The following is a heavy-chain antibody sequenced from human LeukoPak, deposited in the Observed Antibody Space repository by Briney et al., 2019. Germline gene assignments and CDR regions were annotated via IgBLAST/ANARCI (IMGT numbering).Heavy chain of an antibody. V-gene: IGHV3-30*02. J-gene: IGHJ3*02. Sequence: PPGGSLRLSCAASGFTFSSYGIHWVRQAPGKGLEWVTFIGYDGRNKYYADSVEGRFTISRDNSKNTLYLQMSSLRAEDTAVYYCAKDPNGDYIGAFDIWGQGTMVTVSS. CDR1: GFTFSSYG. CDR2: IGYDGRNK. D-gene: IGHD4-17*01. CDR3: AKDPNGDYIGAFDI.